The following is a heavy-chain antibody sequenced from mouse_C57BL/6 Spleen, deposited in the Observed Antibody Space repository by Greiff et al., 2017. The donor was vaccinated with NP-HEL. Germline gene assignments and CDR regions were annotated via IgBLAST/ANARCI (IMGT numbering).Heavy chain of an antibody. CDR1: GYTFTSYW. CDR3: ARDWEGDAMDY. CDR2: IDPSDSET. J-gene: IGHJ4*01. D-gene: IGHD4-1*01. Sequence: QVQLQQPGAELVRPGSSVKLSCKASGYTFTSYWMHWVKQRPIQGLEWIGNIDPSDSETHYNQKFKDKATLTVDKSSSTAYMQLSSLTSEDSAVYYYARDWEGDAMDYWGQGTSVTGSS. V-gene: IGHV1-52*01.